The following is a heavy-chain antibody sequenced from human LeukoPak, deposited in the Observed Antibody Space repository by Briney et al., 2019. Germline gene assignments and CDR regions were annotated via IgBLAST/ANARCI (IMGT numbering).Heavy chain of an antibody. CDR2: IIPIFGTA. D-gene: IGHD3-22*01. Sequence: GASVKVSCKASGGTFSSYAISWVRQAPGQGLEWMGGIIPIFGTANYAQKFQGRVTITADKSTSTAYMELSSLRSEDTAVYYCARDGHRMYYYESSVYRFDYWGQGTLVTVSS. V-gene: IGHV1-69*06. J-gene: IGHJ4*02. CDR3: ARDGHRMYYYESSVYRFDY. CDR1: GGTFSSYA.